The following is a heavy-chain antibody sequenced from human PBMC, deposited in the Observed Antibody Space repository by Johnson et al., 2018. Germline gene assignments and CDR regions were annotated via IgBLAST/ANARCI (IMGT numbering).Heavy chain of an antibody. V-gene: IGHV1-69*01. J-gene: IGHJ3*02. CDR1: GGTFSSYA. CDR2: IIPMFGTV. CDR3: AKDLTDAFDI. Sequence: QVQLVQSGAEVKKPGSSVKVSCKASGGTFSSYAMSWVRQAPGQGLEWMGGIIPMFGTVKNAQKFQGRVTITADESTSTAYMELSSLRSEDTAVYYCAKDLTDAFDIWGQGTMVTVSS. D-gene: IGHD3-9*01.